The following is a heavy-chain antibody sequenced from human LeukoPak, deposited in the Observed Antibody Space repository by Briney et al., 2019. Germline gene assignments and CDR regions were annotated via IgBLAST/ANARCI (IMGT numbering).Heavy chain of an antibody. Sequence: GGSLRLSCAVSGFTFSSYWMSWVRQAPGKGLEWVAVIWYDGSNKYYADSVKGRFTISRDNSKNTLYLQMNSLRAEDTAVYCCARSGGGYIAAAGIYYFDYWGQGTLVTVSS. CDR2: IWYDGSNK. CDR3: ARSGGGYIAAAGIYYFDY. D-gene: IGHD6-13*01. CDR1: GFTFSSYW. J-gene: IGHJ4*02. V-gene: IGHV3-33*08.